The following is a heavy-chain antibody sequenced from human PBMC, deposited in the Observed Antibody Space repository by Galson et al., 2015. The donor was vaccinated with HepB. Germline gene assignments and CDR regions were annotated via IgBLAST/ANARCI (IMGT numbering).Heavy chain of an antibody. CDR3: AREAQLLVGATMDGYYYYGMDV. D-gene: IGHD1-26*01. Sequence: QSGAEVKKPGASVKVSCKASGYTFTSYGISWVRQAPGQGLEWMGWISAYNGNTNYAQKLQGRVTMTTDTSTSTAYMELRSLRSDDTAVYYCAREAQLLVGATMDGYYYYGMDVWGQGTTVTVSS. J-gene: IGHJ6*02. CDR1: GYTFTSYG. V-gene: IGHV1-18*04. CDR2: ISAYNGNT.